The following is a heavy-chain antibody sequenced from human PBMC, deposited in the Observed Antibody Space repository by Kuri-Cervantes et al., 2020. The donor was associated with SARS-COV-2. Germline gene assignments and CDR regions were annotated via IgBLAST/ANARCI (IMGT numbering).Heavy chain of an antibody. CDR1: GGSISSYY. Sequence: GSLRLSCTVPGGSISSYYWSWIRQPPGKGLEWIGYIYYSGSTNYNPSLKSGVTISVDTSKNQFSLKLSSVTAADTAVYYCAGRGHSYGYERYYYYMDVWGKGTTVTVSS. J-gene: IGHJ6*03. D-gene: IGHD5-18*01. CDR2: IYYSGST. CDR3: AGRGHSYGYERYYYYMDV. V-gene: IGHV4-59*12.